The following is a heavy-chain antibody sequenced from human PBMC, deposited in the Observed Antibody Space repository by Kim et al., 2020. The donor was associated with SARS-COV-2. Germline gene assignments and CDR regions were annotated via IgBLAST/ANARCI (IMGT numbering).Heavy chain of an antibody. D-gene: IGHD1-26*01. Sequence: PSLKSRVTISVDTSKNQFSLKLSSVTAADTAIYYCARVIPAGASRYFDYWGQGTLVTVSS. V-gene: IGHV4-59*01. J-gene: IGHJ4*02. CDR3: ARVIPAGASRYFDY.